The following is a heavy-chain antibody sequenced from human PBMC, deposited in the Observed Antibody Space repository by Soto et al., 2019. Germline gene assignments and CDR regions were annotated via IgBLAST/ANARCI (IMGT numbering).Heavy chain of an antibody. CDR3: AKNSVIVVVPAARYASDI. D-gene: IGHD2-2*01. Sequence: GGSLRLSCAASGFTFSSYAMSWVRHAPGKGLEWVSAISGSGGTTYYADSVKGRFTISRDNSKNTLYLQMNSLTAEDTAVYYGAKNSVIVVVPAARYASDIWGQGRRFTVS. V-gene: IGHV3-23*01. J-gene: IGHJ3*02. CDR2: ISGSGGTT. CDR1: GFTFSSYA.